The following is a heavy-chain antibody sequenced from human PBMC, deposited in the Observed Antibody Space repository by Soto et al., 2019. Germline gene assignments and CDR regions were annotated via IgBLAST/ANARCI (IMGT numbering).Heavy chain of an antibody. J-gene: IGHJ3*02. CDR2: ISTSSSNI. CDR1: GFTFSSYS. CDR3: ARDWYSNARAPDAFDI. D-gene: IGHD5-18*01. V-gene: IGHV3-48*02. Sequence: EVQLVESGGGLVQPGESLRLSCAASGFTFSSYSLNWVRQAPGKGLEWVSYISTSSSNIYYADSVKGRFTISRDNANNSLYLQMNRLRDGDTAVYYCARDWYSNARAPDAFDIWGQGTMVIVSS.